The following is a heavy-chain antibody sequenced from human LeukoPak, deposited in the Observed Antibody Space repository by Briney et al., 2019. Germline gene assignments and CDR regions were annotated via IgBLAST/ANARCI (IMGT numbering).Heavy chain of an antibody. D-gene: IGHD2-8*02. J-gene: IGHJ4*02. CDR3: ATYRQVLLPFES. CDR2: IDHSGST. CDR1: GYSISSGYY. V-gene: IGHV4-38-2*02. Sequence: PSETLSLTCTVSGYSISSGYYWGWIRQPPGKGLEWTGSIDHSGSTYYNPPLKSRITISVDTSKNQFSLKLSSVTAADTAVYYCATYRQVLLPFESWGQGTLVTVSS.